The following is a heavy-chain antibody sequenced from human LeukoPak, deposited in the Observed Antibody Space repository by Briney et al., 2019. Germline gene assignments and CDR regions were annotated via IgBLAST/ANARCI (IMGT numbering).Heavy chain of an antibody. CDR2: IGYDGSNK. D-gene: IGHD4-17*01. CDR3: AKSPMTTVTTPDY. CDR1: GFTFSIYG. V-gene: IGHV3-33*06. Sequence: PGRSLRLSCAASGFTFSIYGMHWVRQAPGKGLEWVAVIGYDGSNKYYADSVKGRFTISRDNSKNTLYRQMNSLRAEDTAVYYCAKSPMTTVTTPDYWGQGTLVTVSS. J-gene: IGHJ4*02.